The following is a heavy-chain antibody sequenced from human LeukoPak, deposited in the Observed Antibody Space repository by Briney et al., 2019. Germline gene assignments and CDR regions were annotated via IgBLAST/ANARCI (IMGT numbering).Heavy chain of an antibody. Sequence: GGSLRPSCVASGFTFSSYPMSWVRQAPGKGLEWVSGISISGGSAFYADSVKGRFTISRDNSKNTLYLQMNSLRAEDTAVYYCAKDLYSSSWWGQGTLVTVSS. J-gene: IGHJ4*02. CDR3: AKDLYSSSW. D-gene: IGHD6-13*01. V-gene: IGHV3-23*01. CDR2: ISISGGSA. CDR1: GFTFSSYP.